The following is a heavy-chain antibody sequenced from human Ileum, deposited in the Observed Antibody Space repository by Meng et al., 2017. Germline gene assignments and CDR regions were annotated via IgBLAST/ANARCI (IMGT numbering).Heavy chain of an antibody. CDR1: SGSISSNTY. V-gene: IGHV4-4*02. J-gene: IGHJ4*02. CDR2: ISHSGSA. D-gene: IGHD4-23*01. CDR3: ARHGGYSQDF. Sequence: GQRLGRPSGTLAPTCAGSSGSISSNTYWIWVRQPPGKGLEWIGQISHSGSAYYNPSLKSRVTMSVDKSKSQFSLMLTSVTAADTAIYYCARHGGYSQDFWGQGTLVTVSS.